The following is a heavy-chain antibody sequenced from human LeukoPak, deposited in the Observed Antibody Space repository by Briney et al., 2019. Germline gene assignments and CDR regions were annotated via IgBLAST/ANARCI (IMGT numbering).Heavy chain of an antibody. Sequence: GGSLRLSCTVSGFTVSSNSMSWVRQAPGKGLEWVSFIYSDNTHYSDSVKGRFTISRDNSKNALYLQMNSLRAEDTAVYYCARVGGIWYFDLWGRGTLVTVSS. D-gene: IGHD3-16*01. CDR3: ARVGGIWYFDL. V-gene: IGHV3-53*01. J-gene: IGHJ2*01. CDR2: IYSDNT. CDR1: GFTVSSNS.